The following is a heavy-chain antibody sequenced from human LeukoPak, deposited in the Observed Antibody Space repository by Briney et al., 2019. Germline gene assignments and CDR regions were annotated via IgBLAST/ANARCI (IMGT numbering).Heavy chain of an antibody. Sequence: ASVKVSCKASGYTFTSYGISWVRQAPGQGREWRGWISAYKGNTNYAQKLQGRVTMTTDTSTSTAYMELRSLRSDDTAVYYCARGQYQLLHHWFDPWGQGTLVTVSS. CDR2: ISAYKGNT. CDR3: ARGQYQLLHHWFDP. J-gene: IGHJ5*02. CDR1: GYTFTSYG. V-gene: IGHV1-18*01. D-gene: IGHD2-2*01.